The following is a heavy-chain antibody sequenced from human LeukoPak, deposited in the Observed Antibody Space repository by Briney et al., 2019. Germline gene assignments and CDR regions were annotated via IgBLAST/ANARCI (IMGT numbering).Heavy chain of an antibody. CDR2: ISSSSSTI. CDR1: GFTFSSYA. Sequence: GGSLRLSCAASGFTFSSYAMSWVRQAPGKGLEWVSYISSSSSTIYYADSVKGRFTISRDNAKNSLYLQMNSLRAEDTAVYYCARDRLRIAAAGTFDYWGQGTLVTVSS. D-gene: IGHD6-13*01. V-gene: IGHV3-48*04. J-gene: IGHJ4*02. CDR3: ARDRLRIAAAGTFDY.